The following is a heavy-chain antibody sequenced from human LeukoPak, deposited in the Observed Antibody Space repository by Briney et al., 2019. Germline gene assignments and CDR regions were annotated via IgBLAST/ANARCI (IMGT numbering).Heavy chain of an antibody. CDR2: IIPIFGTA. CDR1: GGTFSSYA. CDR3: ARAYSGSYYDFY. J-gene: IGHJ4*02. V-gene: IGHV1-69*13. Sequence: GASVKVSCKASGGTFSSYAISWVRQAPGQGLEWIGGIIPIFGTANYAQKFQGRVTITADESTSTAYMELSSLRSEDTAVYYCARAYSGSYYDFYWGQGTLVTVSS. D-gene: IGHD1-26*01.